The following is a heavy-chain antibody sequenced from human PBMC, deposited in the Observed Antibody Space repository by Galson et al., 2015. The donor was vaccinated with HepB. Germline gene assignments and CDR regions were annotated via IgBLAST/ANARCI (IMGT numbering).Heavy chain of an antibody. J-gene: IGHJ4*02. CDR1: GYTITSYY. CDR2: INPSGGST. Sequence: SVKVSCKASGYTITSYYMHWVRQAPGQGLEWMGIINPSGGSTSYAQKFQGRVTMTRNTSTSTVYMELSSLRSEDTAVYYCARGPIKNSSGYPFDYWGQGTLVTVSS. CDR3: ARGPIKNSSGYPFDY. V-gene: IGHV1-46*01. D-gene: IGHD3-22*01.